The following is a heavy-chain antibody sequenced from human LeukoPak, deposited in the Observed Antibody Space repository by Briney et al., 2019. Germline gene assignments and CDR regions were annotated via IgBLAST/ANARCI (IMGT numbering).Heavy chain of an antibody. CDR2: INHSGST. D-gene: IGHD6-19*01. V-gene: IGHV4-34*01. CDR3: ARTSIAVTGTSFN. CDR1: GGSFSGYY. J-gene: IGHJ4*02. Sequence: SETLSLTCAVYGGSFSGYYWSWIRQPPGKGLEWIGEINHSGSTNYNPSLKSRVTISVDTSKNQFSLKLSSVTAADTAVYYCARTSIAVTGTSFNWGQGTLVTVSS.